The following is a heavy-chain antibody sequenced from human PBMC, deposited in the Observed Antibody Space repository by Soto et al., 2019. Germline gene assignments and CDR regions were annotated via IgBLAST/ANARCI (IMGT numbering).Heavy chain of an antibody. J-gene: IGHJ4*02. Sequence: VQLVESGGGVVQPGRSLRLSCAASGFTFSSYGMHWVRQAPGKGLEWVAVISYDGSNKYYADSVKGRFTISRDNSKNTLYLQMNSLRAEDTAVYYWAKDSRIVVVTAPYDYWGQGTLVTVSS. CDR3: AKDSRIVVVTAPYDY. V-gene: IGHV3-30*18. CDR2: ISYDGSNK. D-gene: IGHD2-21*02. CDR1: GFTFSSYG.